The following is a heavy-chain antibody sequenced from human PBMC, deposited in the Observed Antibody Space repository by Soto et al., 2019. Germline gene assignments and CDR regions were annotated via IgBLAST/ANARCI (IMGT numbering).Heavy chain of an antibody. J-gene: IGHJ4*02. CDR3: ARGWDDYGDKPFDY. D-gene: IGHD4-17*01. CDR2: IYYSGST. V-gene: IGHV4-39*01. CDR1: GGSISSSSYY. Sequence: QLQLQESGPGLVKPSETLSLTCTVSGGSISSSSYYWGWIRQPPGKGLEWIGSIYYSGSTYYNPSLKSRVTISVDTSKNQFSLKLSSVTAADTAVYYCARGWDDYGDKPFDYWGQGTLVTVSS.